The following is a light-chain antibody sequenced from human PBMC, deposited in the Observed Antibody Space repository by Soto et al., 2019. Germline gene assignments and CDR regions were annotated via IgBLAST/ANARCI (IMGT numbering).Light chain of an antibody. Sequence: EVMLTQSPGTLSLSPGERATLSCRASQSVSSNYVAWYQQKAGQAPRLLIYGASNRATGIPDRFSGSGSGPYFTLTIRRLEPEDFAVYYCQQYDTSPRTFGQGTKVE. V-gene: IGKV3-20*01. CDR2: GAS. J-gene: IGKJ1*01. CDR1: QSVSSNY. CDR3: QQYDTSPRT.